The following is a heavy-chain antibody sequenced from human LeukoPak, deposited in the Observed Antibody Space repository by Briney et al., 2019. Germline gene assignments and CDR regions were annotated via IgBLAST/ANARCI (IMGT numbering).Heavy chain of an antibody. V-gene: IGHV1-18*01. Sequence: ASVKVSCKASGYTLTSYGISWVRQAPGQGLEWMGWISAYNGNTNYAQKLQGRVTMTTDTSTSTAYMELRSLRSDDTAVYYCARDRAEYSSSSRGYFDYWGQGTLVTVSS. CDR3: ARDRAEYSSSSRGYFDY. D-gene: IGHD6-6*01. CDR2: ISAYNGNT. J-gene: IGHJ4*02. CDR1: GYTLTSYG.